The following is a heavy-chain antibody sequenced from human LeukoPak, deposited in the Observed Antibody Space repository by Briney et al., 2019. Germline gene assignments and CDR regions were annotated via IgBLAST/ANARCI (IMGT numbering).Heavy chain of an antibody. D-gene: IGHD1/OR15-1a*01. J-gene: IGHJ4*02. CDR1: GFSFSNYA. CDR3: AKDFEFKWQQPSDH. CDR2: ISGTGGNT. V-gene: IGHV3-23*01. Sequence: RGGSLRLSYAVSGFSFSNYAMSWVRQFPGKGLEWVSGISGTGGNTYYADSVKGRFTISRDNSKNMLYLQMNTLTAEDTAIYFCAKDFEFKWQQPSDHWGQGTPVTVSS.